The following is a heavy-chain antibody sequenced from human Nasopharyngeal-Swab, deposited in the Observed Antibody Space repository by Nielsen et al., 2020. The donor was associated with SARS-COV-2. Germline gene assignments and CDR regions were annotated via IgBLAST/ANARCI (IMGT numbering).Heavy chain of an antibody. CDR2: IYYSGST. CDR3: ARDRYDSSGYSYYYYGMDV. CDR1: GGSISSGGYY. Sequence: SETLSLTCTVSGGSISSGGYYWSWIRQHSGKGLEWIGYIYYSGSTYYNPSLKSRVTISVDTSKNQFSLKLSSVTAADTAVYYCARDRYDSSGYSYYYYGMDVWGQGTTVTVSS. V-gene: IGHV4-31*03. J-gene: IGHJ6*02. D-gene: IGHD3-22*01.